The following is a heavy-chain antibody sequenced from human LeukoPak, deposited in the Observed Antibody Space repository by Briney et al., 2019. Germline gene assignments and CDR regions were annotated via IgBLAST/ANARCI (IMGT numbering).Heavy chain of an antibody. V-gene: IGHV4-39*07. D-gene: IGHD3-16*02. CDR3: AGALRLGELSSKAVDY. CDR1: GGSISSSSYY. J-gene: IGHJ4*02. CDR2: IYYSGST. Sequence: SETLSLTCTVSGGSISSSSYYWGWIRQPPGKGLEWIGNIYYSGSTYYNPSLKSRVTISVDTSKNQFSLKLSSVTAADTAVYYCAGALRLGELSSKAVDYWGQGTLVTVSS.